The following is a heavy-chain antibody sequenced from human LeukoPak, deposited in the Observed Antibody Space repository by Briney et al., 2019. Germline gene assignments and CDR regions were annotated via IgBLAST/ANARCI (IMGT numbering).Heavy chain of an antibody. CDR2: INPKSGGT. CDR1: GYTFTDYY. D-gene: IGHD2-2*01. CDR3: ARGCGTSCVKEGLRLGD. J-gene: IGHJ4*02. V-gene: IGHV1-2*02. Sequence: ASVKVSCKASGYTFTDYYIHWVRQAPGQGLECMGRINPKSGGTNYEQKFQGRVTMTRDTSISTAYMELSSLRSDDTAVYYCARGCGTSCVKEGLRLGDWGQGTLVTVSS.